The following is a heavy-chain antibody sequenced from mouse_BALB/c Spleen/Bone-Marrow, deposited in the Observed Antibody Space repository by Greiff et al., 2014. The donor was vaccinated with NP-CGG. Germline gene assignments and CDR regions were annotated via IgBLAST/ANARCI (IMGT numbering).Heavy chain of an antibody. CDR1: GYTFTSDW. J-gene: IGHJ2*01. CDR3: AREKDWVFDY. D-gene: IGHD4-1*01. Sequence: QVHVKQSGAELVKPGTSVKMSCKASGYTFTSDWMHWVKQRPGQGLEWIGDIYPGSDNTNYNEKFKSKATLTVDTSSSTAYMQLSSLTSEDSAVYYCAREKDWVFDYWGQGTTLTVPS. CDR2: IYPGSDNT. V-gene: IGHV1-55*01.